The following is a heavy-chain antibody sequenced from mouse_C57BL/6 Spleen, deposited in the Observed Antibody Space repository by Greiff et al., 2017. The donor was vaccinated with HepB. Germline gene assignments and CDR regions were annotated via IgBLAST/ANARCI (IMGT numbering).Heavy chain of an antibody. CDR2: IDPSDSET. CDR3: ARSRDSSAYEAMDY. Sequence: VKLQQPGAELVRPGSSVKLSCKASGYTFTSYWMHWVKQRPIQGLEWIGNIDPSDSETHYNQKFKDKATLTVDKSSSTAYMQLSSLTSEDSAVYYCARSRDSSAYEAMDYWGQGTSVTVSS. V-gene: IGHV1-52*01. D-gene: IGHD3-2*02. J-gene: IGHJ4*01. CDR1: GYTFTSYW.